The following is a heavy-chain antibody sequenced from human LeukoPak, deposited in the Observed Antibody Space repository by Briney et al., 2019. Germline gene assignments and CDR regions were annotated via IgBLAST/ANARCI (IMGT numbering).Heavy chain of an antibody. V-gene: IGHV4-30-2*01. CDR2: IYHSGST. CDR3: ARDIFGRDQLLLRSNWFDP. Sequence: SETLSLTCTVSGGSISSGGYYWSWIRQPPGKGLEWIGYIYHSGSTYYNPSLKSRATISVDRSKNQFSLKLSSVTAADTAVYYCARDIFGRDQLLLRSNWFDPWGQGTLVTVSS. D-gene: IGHD2-2*01. CDR1: GGSISSGGYY. J-gene: IGHJ5*02.